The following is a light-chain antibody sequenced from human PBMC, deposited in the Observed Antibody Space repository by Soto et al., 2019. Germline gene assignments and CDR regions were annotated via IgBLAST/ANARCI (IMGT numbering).Light chain of an antibody. CDR2: AAS. V-gene: IGKV1-27*01. Sequence: DIQMTQSPSSLSASVGDRVTSTCRASHGISNYLAWYQQKPGKVPKLLIYAASTLQSGVPSRFSGSGSGTDFTLTISSLQPEDVATYYCQKYNSAPRTFGQGTRLEIK. J-gene: IGKJ5*01. CDR1: HGISNY. CDR3: QKYNSAPRT.